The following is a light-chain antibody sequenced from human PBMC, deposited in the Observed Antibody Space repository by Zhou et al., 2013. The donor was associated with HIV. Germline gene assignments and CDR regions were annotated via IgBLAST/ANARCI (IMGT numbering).Light chain of an antibody. V-gene: IGKV3-15*01. Sequence: EIVLTQSPGTLSLSPGETATLSCRASQTLDTNLAWYQQQPGQAPRLLIYGASTRATGIPARFSGSGSGTEFTLTISSLQSEDFAVYYCQQFNNWPPSWTFGQGTKVEVK. CDR1: QTLDTN. CDR2: GAS. CDR3: QQFNNWPPSWT. J-gene: IGKJ1*01.